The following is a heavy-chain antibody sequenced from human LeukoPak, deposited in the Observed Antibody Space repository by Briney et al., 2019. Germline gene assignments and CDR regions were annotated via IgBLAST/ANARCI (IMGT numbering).Heavy chain of an antibody. D-gene: IGHD2-15*01. V-gene: IGHV3-23*01. CDR2: ISGSGGST. J-gene: IGHJ4*02. CDR1: GFTFSSHA. Sequence: GGSLRLSCAASGFTFSSHAMSWVRQAPGKGLEWVSAISGSGGSTYYADSVKGRFTISRDNSKNTLYLQMNSLRAEDTAVYYCAKASRYCSCGTCYSIRTGFDYWGQGTLVTVSS. CDR3: AKASRYCSCGTCYSIRTGFDY.